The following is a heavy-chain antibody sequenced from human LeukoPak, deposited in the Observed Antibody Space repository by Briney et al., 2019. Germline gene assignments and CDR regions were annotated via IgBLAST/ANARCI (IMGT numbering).Heavy chain of an antibody. CDR3: ARGGYDILTGYGWFDP. D-gene: IGHD3-9*01. J-gene: IGHJ5*02. V-gene: IGHV4-59*01. CDR2: IYYSGST. Sequence: SETLSLTCTVSGGSISSYYWSWIRQPPGKGLEWIGYIYYSGSTNYNPSLKSRVTISVDTSKNQFSLKLSSVTAADTAVYYCARGGYDILTGYGWFDPWGQGTLVTVSS. CDR1: GGSISSYY.